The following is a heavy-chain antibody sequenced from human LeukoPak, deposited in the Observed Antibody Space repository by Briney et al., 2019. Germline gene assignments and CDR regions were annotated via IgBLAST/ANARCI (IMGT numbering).Heavy chain of an antibody. J-gene: IGHJ6*02. D-gene: IGHD3-22*01. Sequence: GASVKVSCKASVYTFTNFYIHWVRQAPGQGLEWMGWMNPNSGGTSYAREFQDRVTMTRDTSISTAYMELSRLRSDDTAVYYCARDWYYYDSSGSDYYGMDVWGQGTTVTVSS. CDR2: MNPNSGGT. V-gene: IGHV1-2*02. CDR1: VYTFTNFY. CDR3: ARDWYYYDSSGSDYYGMDV.